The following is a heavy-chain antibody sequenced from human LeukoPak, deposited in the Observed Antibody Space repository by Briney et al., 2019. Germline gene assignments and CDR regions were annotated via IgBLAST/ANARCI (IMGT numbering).Heavy chain of an antibody. CDR3: AKSEGVRFDP. Sequence: LSGGSLRLSCAASGFTFSSSAMSWVRQTPGKGLEWVSAISGRDGSTYYADSVKGRFSISRDNSKNTLYLQMNSLRAEDTAIYYCAKSEGVRFDPWGQGTLVTVSS. D-gene: IGHD3-10*01. V-gene: IGHV3-23*01. CDR2: ISGRDGST. J-gene: IGHJ5*02. CDR1: GFTFSSSA.